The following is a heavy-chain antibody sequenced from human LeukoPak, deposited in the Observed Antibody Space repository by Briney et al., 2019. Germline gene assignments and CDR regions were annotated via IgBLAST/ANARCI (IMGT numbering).Heavy chain of an antibody. V-gene: IGHV3-66*01. CDR3: ARDPSSFGLDV. J-gene: IGHJ6*02. CDR1: GFTVSSNH. Sequence: PGGSLRLSCAASGFTVSSNHMSWARQAPGKGLEWVSVIYSGGSTYYADSVKGRFTISRDNAKNTLYLQMNGLRAEDTAVYYCARDPSSFGLDVWGQGTTVTVSS. CDR2: IYSGGST. D-gene: IGHD6-6*01.